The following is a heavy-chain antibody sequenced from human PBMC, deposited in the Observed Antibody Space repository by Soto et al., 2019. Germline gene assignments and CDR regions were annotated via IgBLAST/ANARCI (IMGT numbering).Heavy chain of an antibody. D-gene: IGHD2-2*01. V-gene: IGHV3-30*18. CDR1: GFTFSSYG. CDR2: ISYDGSNK. CDR3: AKTSTSYVEYNWFDP. J-gene: IGHJ5*02. Sequence: QVQLVESGGGVVQPGRSLRLSCAASGFTFSSYGMHWVRQAPGKGLEWVAVISYDGSNKYYADSVKGRFTISRDNSKNTLYLQMNSLRAEDTAVYYCAKTSTSYVEYNWFDPWCQGTLVTVSS.